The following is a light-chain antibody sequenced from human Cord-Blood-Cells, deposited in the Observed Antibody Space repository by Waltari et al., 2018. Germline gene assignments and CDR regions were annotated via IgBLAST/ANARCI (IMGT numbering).Light chain of an antibody. CDR1: QSVSSN. CDR3: QQYNNWPYT. J-gene: IGKJ2*01. V-gene: IGKV3-15*01. CDR2: GAS. Sequence: EIVMTQSPATLSVSPGERATLSCRASQSVSSNLAWYQQKPGQAPRLLIYGASTRATGIPARFSGSVSGTEFTLTIRSLQSEDFAVYYCQQYNNWPYTFGQGTKLEIK.